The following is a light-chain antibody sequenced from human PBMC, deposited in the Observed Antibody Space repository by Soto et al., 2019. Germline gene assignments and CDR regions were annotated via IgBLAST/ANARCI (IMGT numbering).Light chain of an antibody. CDR1: SGHSSYI. Sequence: QSVLTQSSSASASLGSSVKLNCTLSSGHSSYIIAWHQQQPGKAPRYLMKLEGSGSYNKGSGVPDRFSGSSSWADRYLTISNLQFDDEADYYCETWDSNTLVFGGGTKLTVL. V-gene: IGLV4-60*02. J-gene: IGLJ3*02. CDR2: LEGSGSY. CDR3: ETWDSNTLV.